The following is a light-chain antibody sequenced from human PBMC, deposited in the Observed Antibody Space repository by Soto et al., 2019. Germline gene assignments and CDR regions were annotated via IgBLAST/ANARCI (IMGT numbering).Light chain of an antibody. J-gene: IGKJ2*01. CDR1: ASISSW. Sequence: DIQMTQSPSTLSASVGDRVTITCRASASISSWLTWYQQKPGKAPKLLIFDASALEDGVPSRFSGSGSGTEFTLTINSLQPDDFATYYCQQYKTYSYTFGQGTRLEIK. V-gene: IGKV1-5*01. CDR3: QQYKTYSYT. CDR2: DAS.